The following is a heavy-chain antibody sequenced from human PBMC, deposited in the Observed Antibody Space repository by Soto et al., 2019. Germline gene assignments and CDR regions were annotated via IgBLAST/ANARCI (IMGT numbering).Heavy chain of an antibody. V-gene: IGHV4-34*01. J-gene: IGHJ5*02. CDR2: IHPSGST. D-gene: IGHD1-1*01. Sequence: QVQLHQWGAGLLKPSETLSLTCAVFDESLSDYYYTWTRQPPGKGLEWIGEIHPSGSTHYNPSLTNRVTISQDTSKKQFSLSLLSVTAADTAVYYCSRGIDAYKGGRTWGQGTLVAVSS. CDR3: SRGIDAYKGGRT. CDR1: DESLSDYY.